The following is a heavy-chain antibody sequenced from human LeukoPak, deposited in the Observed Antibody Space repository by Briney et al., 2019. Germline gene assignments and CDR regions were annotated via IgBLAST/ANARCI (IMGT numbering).Heavy chain of an antibody. CDR2: IYSGGST. CDR1: GFTVSSNY. V-gene: IGHV3-53*05. Sequence: PGGSLRLSCAASGFTVSSNYMSWVRQAPGKGLEWVSVIYSGGSTYYADSVKGRFTISRDNSKNTQYLQINSLRTADTALYYCARDGPLQSLDYWGQGTLVTVSS. D-gene: IGHD4-11*01. J-gene: IGHJ4*02. CDR3: ARDGPLQSLDY.